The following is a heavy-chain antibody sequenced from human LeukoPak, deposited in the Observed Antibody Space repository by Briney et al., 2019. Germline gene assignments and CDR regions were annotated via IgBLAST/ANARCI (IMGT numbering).Heavy chain of an antibody. J-gene: IGHJ4*02. CDR2: ISYDESNT. V-gene: IGHV3-30*18. Sequence: PGGSLRLSCAASGFTLSTYGMNWVRQAPGKGLEWVAIISYDESNTYYADSVKGRFTISRDNSKNTLYLQMNSLRAEDTAVYYCAKGGGITDYARFDYWGQGTLVTVSS. D-gene: IGHD1-14*01. CDR3: AKGGGITDYARFDY. CDR1: GFTLSTYG.